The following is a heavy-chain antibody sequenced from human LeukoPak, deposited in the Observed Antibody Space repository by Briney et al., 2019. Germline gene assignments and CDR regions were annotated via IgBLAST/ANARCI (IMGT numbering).Heavy chain of an antibody. J-gene: IGHJ4*02. V-gene: IGHV4-59*01. Sequence: SETLSLTCTVSGGSISSYYWSWVRQPPGKGLEWIGYIYYSGSTNYNPSLKSRVTISVDTSKNQFSLKLSSVTAADTAVYYCARVSPLLWFGEFDYWGQGTLVTVSS. D-gene: IGHD3-10*01. CDR2: IYYSGST. CDR3: ARVSPLLWFGEFDY. CDR1: GGSISSYY.